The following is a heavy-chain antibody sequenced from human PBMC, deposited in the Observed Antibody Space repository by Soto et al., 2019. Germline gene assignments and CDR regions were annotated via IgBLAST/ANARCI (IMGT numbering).Heavy chain of an antibody. CDR3: ARVGPYCGGDCYSPPP. CDR2: IYYTGST. CDR1: GASITSGAYY. J-gene: IGHJ5*02. V-gene: IGHV4-30-4*08. D-gene: IGHD2-21*02. Sequence: SETLSLTCTVSGASITSGAYYWTWVRQHPVKGLEWIGHIYYTGSTYYNPSLKSRVTISVDASENHFSLKLSSVTAADTAVYYCARVGPYCGGDCYSPPPWGQGTLVTVSS.